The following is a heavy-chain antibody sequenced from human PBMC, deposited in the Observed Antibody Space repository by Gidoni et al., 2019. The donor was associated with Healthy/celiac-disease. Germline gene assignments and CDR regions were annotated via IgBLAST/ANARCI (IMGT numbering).Heavy chain of an antibody. Sequence: EVQLVESGGGLVQPGGSLSLSCAASGFPVSSNYMSWVRQAPGKGLEWVSVIYSGGSTYYADSVKGRFTISRDNSKNTLYLQMNSLRAEDTAVYYCARGMRSGYDRRDYWGQGTLVTVSS. CDR3: ARGMRSGYDRRDY. D-gene: IGHD5-12*01. CDR2: IYSGGST. CDR1: GFPVSSNY. V-gene: IGHV3-66*02. J-gene: IGHJ4*02.